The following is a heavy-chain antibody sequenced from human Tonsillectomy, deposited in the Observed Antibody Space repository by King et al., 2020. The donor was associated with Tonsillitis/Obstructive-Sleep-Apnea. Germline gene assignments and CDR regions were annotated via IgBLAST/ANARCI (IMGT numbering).Heavy chain of an antibody. Sequence: QLQESSPGLVKPSETLSLTCTVSGGSISSSSYFWAWIRQPPGKGLEWIGSIYYSGSTYYNPSLKSRVTTSVDTSKNQFSLKLTSVTAADTAVYYCAGPIWVDSCCDSADEEGAVDIWGQGTMVTVSS. CDR1: GGSISSSSYF. V-gene: IGHV4-39*01. J-gene: IGHJ3*02. CDR3: AGPIWVDSCCDSADEEGAVDI. D-gene: IGHD4-23*01. CDR2: IYYSGST.